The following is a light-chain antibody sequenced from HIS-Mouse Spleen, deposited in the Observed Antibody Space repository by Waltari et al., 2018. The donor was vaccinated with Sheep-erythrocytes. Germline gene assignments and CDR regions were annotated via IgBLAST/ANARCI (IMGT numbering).Light chain of an antibody. CDR3: CSYAGSSTWV. Sequence: QSALTQPASVSGSPGQSITISGTGTSSDVGSYNLVSWYQQHPGKAPKLMIYEGSKRPSGVSNRFCGSKSGNTASLTISGLQAEDEADYYCCSYAGSSTWVFGGGTKLTVL. CDR2: EGS. V-gene: IGLV2-23*01. CDR1: SSDVGSYNL. J-gene: IGLJ3*02.